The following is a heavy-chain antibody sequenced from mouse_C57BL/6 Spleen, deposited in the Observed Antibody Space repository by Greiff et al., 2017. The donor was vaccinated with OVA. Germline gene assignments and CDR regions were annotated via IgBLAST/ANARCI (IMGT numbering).Heavy chain of an antibody. V-gene: IGHV1-76*01. CDR1: GYTFTDYY. Sequence: QVQLKQSGAELVRPGASVKLSCKASGYTFTDYYINWVKQRPGQGLEWIARIYPGSGNTYYNEKFKGKATLTAEKSSSTAYMQLSSLTSEDSAVYFCARYYGSSYLYYFDYWGQGTTLTVSS. J-gene: IGHJ2*01. CDR2: IYPGSGNT. CDR3: ARYYGSSYLYYFDY. D-gene: IGHD1-1*01.